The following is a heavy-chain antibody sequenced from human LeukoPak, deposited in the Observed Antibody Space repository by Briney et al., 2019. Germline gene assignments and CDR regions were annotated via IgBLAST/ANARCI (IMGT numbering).Heavy chain of an antibody. V-gene: IGHV3-15*01. D-gene: IGHD5-12*01. CDR1: GFTFSYAW. J-gene: IGHJ4*02. Sequence: GGSLRLSCAASGFTFSYAWKNWVRQAPGKGLEWVGRIKSKTDGGTTDYAASVKGRFTISRDDSKNTLYLQMNSLKTEDTAVYYCTTAYIAATKDFDYWGQGTLVSVSS. CDR2: IKSKTDGGTT. CDR3: TTAYIAATKDFDY.